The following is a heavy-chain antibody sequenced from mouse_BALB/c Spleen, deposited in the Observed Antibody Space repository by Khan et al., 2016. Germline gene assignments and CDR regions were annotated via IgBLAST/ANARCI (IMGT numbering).Heavy chain of an antibody. CDR2: ISSYYGDS. CDR1: GYIFTDYA. D-gene: IGHD2-4*01. V-gene: IGHV1S137*01. J-gene: IGHJ4*01. Sequence: QVQLQQSGAELVRPGVSVKISCKGSGYIFTDYAVHWVKQSHAKSLEWIGVISSYYGDSSYNQKFKGKATMTVDKSYSTAYMELARLTSEDSAIYYFAREGLNYDYALDYWCQGTSVTVSS. CDR3: AREGLNYDYALDY.